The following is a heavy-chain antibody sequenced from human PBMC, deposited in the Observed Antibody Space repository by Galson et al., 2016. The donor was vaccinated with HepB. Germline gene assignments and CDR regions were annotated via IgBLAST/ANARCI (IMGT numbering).Heavy chain of an antibody. CDR3: ARNQFTSNWNDGYYDAMDV. CDR1: RFNFGSHS. Sequence: SLRLSCAASRFNFGSHSMNWVRQAPGKGLEWVSSISSTSSHTYYAGSLEGRFTISRDNAKNSLFLQMNSLRAEDTAVYYCARNQFTSNWNDGYYDAMDVWGQGTTVTVSS. V-gene: IGHV3-21*01. CDR2: ISSTSSHT. D-gene: IGHD1-1*01. J-gene: IGHJ6*01.